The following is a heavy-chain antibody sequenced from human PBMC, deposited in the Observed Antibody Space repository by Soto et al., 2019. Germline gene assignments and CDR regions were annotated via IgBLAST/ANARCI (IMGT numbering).Heavy chain of an antibody. CDR2: ISGSGGST. V-gene: IGHV3-23*01. Sequence: ESGGGLVQPGGSLRLSCAASGFTFSSYAMSWVRQAPGKGLEWVSAISGSGGSTYYADSVKGRFTISRDNSKNTLYLQMNSLRAEDTAVYYCASIWNDFWSGYTLGYWGQGTLVTVSS. CDR1: GFTFSSYA. J-gene: IGHJ4*02. D-gene: IGHD3-3*01. CDR3: ASIWNDFWSGYTLGY.